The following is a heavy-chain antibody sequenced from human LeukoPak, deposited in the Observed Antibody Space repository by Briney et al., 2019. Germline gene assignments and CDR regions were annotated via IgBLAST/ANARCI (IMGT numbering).Heavy chain of an antibody. D-gene: IGHD4-17*01. J-gene: IGHJ4*02. V-gene: IGHV3-23*01. CDR2: ISGSGGST. Sequence: GGSLRLSCAASGFTFSSYAMSWVRQAPGKGLEWVSAISGSGGSTYYADSVKGRFTISRDNAKNSLYLQMNSLRVEDTAVYYCARVRGYGDYRRFDYWGQGTLVTVSS. CDR1: GFTFSSYA. CDR3: ARVRGYGDYRRFDY.